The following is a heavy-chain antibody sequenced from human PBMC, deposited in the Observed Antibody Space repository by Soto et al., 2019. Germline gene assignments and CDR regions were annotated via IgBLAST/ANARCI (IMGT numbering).Heavy chain of an antibody. V-gene: IGHV4-4*02. CDR2: IYHSGST. J-gene: IGHJ4*02. CDR1: GGSIISSHW. Sequence: PSETLSLTCAFSGGSIISSHWWSWVLQPPGKGREWIREIYHSGSTNYNPSLKSRVTISVDKSKSQFSLKLSSVTDADTAVYYCARDRPSSGSYYTRTTGLDYWGQGTLVTVSS. D-gene: IGHD1-26*01. CDR3: ARDRPSSGSYYTRTTGLDY.